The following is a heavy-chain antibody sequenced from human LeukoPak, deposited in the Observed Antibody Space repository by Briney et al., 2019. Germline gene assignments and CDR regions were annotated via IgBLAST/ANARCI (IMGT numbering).Heavy chain of an antibody. D-gene: IGHD3-10*01. J-gene: IGHJ4*02. CDR2: IWYDGSNK. Sequence: GSLRLSCAASGFTFSSYGMHWVRQAPGKGLEWVAVIWYDGSNKYYADSVKGRFTISRDNSKNTRYLQMNSLRAEDTAVYYCARDGSGSLGLSFSYWGQGTLVTVSS. CDR1: GFTFSSYG. CDR3: ARDGSGSLGLSFSY. V-gene: IGHV3-33*01.